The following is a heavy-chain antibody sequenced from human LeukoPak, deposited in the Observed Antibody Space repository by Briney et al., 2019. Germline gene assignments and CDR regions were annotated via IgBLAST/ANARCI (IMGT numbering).Heavy chain of an antibody. CDR3: AKRPYYYGSGTDGWFDH. Sequence: GSLRLSCAASGFTFSSYAMSWVRQAPGKGLEWVSAISGSGGSTYYADSVKGRFTISRDNAKNTLYMQMNSLRAEDTAVYYCAKRPYYYGSGTDGWFDHWGQGTLVTVSS. D-gene: IGHD3-10*01. J-gene: IGHJ5*02. CDR1: GFTFSSYA. V-gene: IGHV3-23*01. CDR2: ISGSGGST.